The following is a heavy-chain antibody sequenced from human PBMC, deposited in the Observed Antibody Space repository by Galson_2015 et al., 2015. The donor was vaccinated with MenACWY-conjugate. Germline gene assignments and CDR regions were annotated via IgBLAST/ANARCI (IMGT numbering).Heavy chain of an antibody. CDR3: TRGNDCYGRLDP. Sequence: SLKLSCKASGFTFNNYWMHWVRQAPGKGLVWVSRISPDGSDTNYSDYVKGRFTLSRDNAKSTLYLQLISLRGDDTAVYYCTRGNDCYGRLDPWGQGTLVTVSS. V-gene: IGHV3-74*01. CDR2: ISPDGSDT. CDR1: GFTFNNYW. D-gene: IGHD2-21*01. J-gene: IGHJ5*02.